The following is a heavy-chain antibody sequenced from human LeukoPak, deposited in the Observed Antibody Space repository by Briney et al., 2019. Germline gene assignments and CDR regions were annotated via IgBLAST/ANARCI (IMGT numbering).Heavy chain of an antibody. Sequence: SETLSLTCTVSGGSISSSSYYWGWIRQPPGKGLEWIGYIYYSGSTNYNPSLKSRVTISVDTSKNQFSLKLSSVTAADTAVYYCARASGWHYGMDVWGQGTTVTVSS. CDR2: IYYSGST. J-gene: IGHJ6*02. CDR1: GGSISSSSYY. D-gene: IGHD6-19*01. V-gene: IGHV4-61*05. CDR3: ARASGWHYGMDV.